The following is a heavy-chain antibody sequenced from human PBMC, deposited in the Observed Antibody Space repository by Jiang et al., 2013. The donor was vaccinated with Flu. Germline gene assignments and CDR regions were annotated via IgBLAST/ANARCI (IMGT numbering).Heavy chain of an antibody. V-gene: IGHV4-59*01. CDR3: ARGLPDILTGYYSIPFHFDY. J-gene: IGHJ4*02. D-gene: IGHD3-9*01. CDR2: IYYSGST. CDR1: GGSISLYY. Sequence: PGLVKPSETLSLTCTVSGGSISLYYWSWIRQPPGKGLEWIGYIYYSGSTNYNPSLKSRVTISVDTSKSQFSLKLNSVTAADTAVYYCARGLPDILTGYYSIPFHFDYWGQGTLVTVSS.